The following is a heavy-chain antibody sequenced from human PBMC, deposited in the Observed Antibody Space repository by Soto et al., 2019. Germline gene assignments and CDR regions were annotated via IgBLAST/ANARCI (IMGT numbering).Heavy chain of an antibody. Sequence: EASVKASCKASGYTFTSYAISWVRQAPGKGLEWMGGFNAYDGNTNYAQKLQGRVTMTEDTSTDTAYMELSSLRSEDTAVYYCAAYSGYDRDYWGQGTLVTVSS. CDR1: GYTFTSYA. CDR2: FNAYDGNT. V-gene: IGHV1-18*01. CDR3: AAYSGYDRDY. D-gene: IGHD5-12*01. J-gene: IGHJ4*02.